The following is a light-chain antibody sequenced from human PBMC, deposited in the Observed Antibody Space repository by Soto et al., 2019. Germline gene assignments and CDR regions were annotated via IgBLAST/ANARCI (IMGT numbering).Light chain of an antibody. V-gene: IGLV2-14*01. CDR1: SSDVGGYHH. CDR3: NFYTSQNTRV. J-gene: IGLJ3*02. Sequence: QSVLTQPASVSGSPGQSITISCSGTSSDVGGYHHVSWYQQHPGQAPKLMIYEVTNPPSGVSNRCSGSKSGNTASLTISGLQAEDEPHYFCNFYTSQNTRVFGGGTKVTVL. CDR2: EVT.